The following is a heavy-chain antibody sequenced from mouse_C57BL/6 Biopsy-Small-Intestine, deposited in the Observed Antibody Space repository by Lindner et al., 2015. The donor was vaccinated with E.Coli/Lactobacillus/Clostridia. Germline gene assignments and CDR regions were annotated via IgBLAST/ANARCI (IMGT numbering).Heavy chain of an antibody. V-gene: IGHV1-39*01. CDR1: GFNIKDYY. D-gene: IGHD2-2*01. CDR3: ACYGYDFDY. CDR2: INPNYGTT. Sequence: VQLQESGAELVRPGASVKLSCTASGFNIKDYYMHWVKQTNGKSLEWIGVINPNYGTTSYNQKFKGKATLTVDQSSSTAYMQLSSLTSEDSAVYFCACYGYDFDYWGQGTTLTVSS. J-gene: IGHJ2*01.